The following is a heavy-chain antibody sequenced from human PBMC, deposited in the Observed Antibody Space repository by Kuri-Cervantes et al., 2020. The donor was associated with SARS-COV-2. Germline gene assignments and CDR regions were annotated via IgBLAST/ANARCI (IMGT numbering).Heavy chain of an antibody. CDR1: GFTFSDYY. CDR3: ATKDGVASTP. D-gene: IGHD2-15*01. Sequence: GESLKISCAASGFTFSDYYMSWIRQAPGKGLEWVSYISSSGSTIYYADSVKGRFTISRDNSKNTLYLQMNNPRAEDTAVYYCATKDGVASTPWGPGTQVTVSS. V-gene: IGHV3-11*01. J-gene: IGHJ5*02. CDR2: ISSSGSTI.